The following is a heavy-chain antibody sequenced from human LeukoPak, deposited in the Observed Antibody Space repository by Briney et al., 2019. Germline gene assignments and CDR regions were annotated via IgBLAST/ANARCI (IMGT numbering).Heavy chain of an antibody. CDR1: GGSFSGYC. J-gene: IGHJ3*02. D-gene: IGHD2-15*01. CDR2: INHSGST. Sequence: SETLSLTCAVYGGSFSGYCWSWIRQPPGKGLEWIGEINHSGSTNYNPSLKSRVTISVDTSKNQFSLKLSSVTAADTAVYYCARGPAPRYCSGGSCYSESDAFDIWGQGTMVTVSS. CDR3: ARGPAPRYCSGGSCYSESDAFDI. V-gene: IGHV4-34*01.